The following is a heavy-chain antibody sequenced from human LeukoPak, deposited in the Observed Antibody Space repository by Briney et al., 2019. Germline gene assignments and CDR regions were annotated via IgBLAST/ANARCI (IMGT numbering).Heavy chain of an antibody. CDR3: ARSQSGSYSDAFDV. Sequence: GESLKISCKGSGYTFTSYWYGGVRQLPGKGLVWMGIIYPGDSDTRYSPSFQGQVTISADKSISTAYLQWSSLKASDTAMFYCARSQSGSYSDAFDVWGQGTMVTVSS. CDR1: GYTFTSYW. J-gene: IGHJ3*01. V-gene: IGHV5-51*02. CDR2: IYPGDSDT. D-gene: IGHD1-26*01.